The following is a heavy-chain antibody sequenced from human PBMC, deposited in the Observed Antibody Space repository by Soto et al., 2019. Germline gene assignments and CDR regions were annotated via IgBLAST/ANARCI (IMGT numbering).Heavy chain of an antibody. CDR3: ARERCSGGSCYSVWFDP. J-gene: IGHJ5*02. D-gene: IGHD2-15*01. CDR2: INAGNGNT. CDR1: GYTFTSYA. V-gene: IGHV1-3*01. Sequence: ASVKVSCKASGYTFTSYAMHWVRQAIGQRLEWMGWINAGNGNTKYSQKLQGRVTITRDTSASTAYMELSSLRSEDTAVYYCARERCSGGSCYSVWFDPWGQGALVTVSS.